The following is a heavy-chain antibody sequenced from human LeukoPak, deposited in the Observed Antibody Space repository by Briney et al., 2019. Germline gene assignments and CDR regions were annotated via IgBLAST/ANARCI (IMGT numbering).Heavy chain of an antibody. D-gene: IGHD2-2*01. V-gene: IGHV4-34*01. J-gene: IGHJ3*02. CDR1: GGSFSGYY. Sequence: SETLSLTCAVYGGSFSGYYWSWIRQPPGKGLEWIGEINHSGSTNYNPSLKSRVTISVDTSTNQFSLKLSSVTAADTAVYYCARERVPAANGAFDIWGQGTMVTVSS. CDR2: INHSGST. CDR3: ARERVPAANGAFDI.